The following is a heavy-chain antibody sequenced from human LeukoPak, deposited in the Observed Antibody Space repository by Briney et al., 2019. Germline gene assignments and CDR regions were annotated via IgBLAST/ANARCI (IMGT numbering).Heavy chain of an antibody. Sequence: GGSLRLSCTASGFTFGDYAMSWVRQAPGKGLEWVGFIRSKAYGGTTEYAASVKGRFTISRDDSKSIAYLQMNSLKTEDTAVYYCIRDPAYYYDSTNEDYWGQGTLVTVSS. CDR2: IRSKAYGGTT. CDR3: IRDPAYYYDSTNEDY. D-gene: IGHD3-22*01. CDR1: GFTFGDYA. V-gene: IGHV3-49*04. J-gene: IGHJ4*02.